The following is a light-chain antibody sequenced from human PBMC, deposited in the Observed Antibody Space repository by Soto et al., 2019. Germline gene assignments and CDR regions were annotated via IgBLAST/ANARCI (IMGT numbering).Light chain of an antibody. CDR1: RNINRK. CDR3: QQYYDYPPLI. J-gene: IGKJ4*01. CDR2: GAS. Sequence: EIVMTQSPATLSVSPGERAILSCRASRNINRKLAWYQQKPGQAPRLLISGASTRATGIPARFSGSGSGTEFTLTISSLQSEDVAVYYCQQYYDYPPLIFGGGTKVEIK. V-gene: IGKV3-15*01.